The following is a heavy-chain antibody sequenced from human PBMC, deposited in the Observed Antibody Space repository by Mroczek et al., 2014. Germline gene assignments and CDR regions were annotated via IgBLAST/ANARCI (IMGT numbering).Heavy chain of an antibody. V-gene: IGHV4-31*03. CDR3: ARRAVPAADRPNYYYYMDV. J-gene: IGHJ6*03. CDR2: IYYSGST. Sequence: KESGPGLVKPSQTLSLTCTVSGGSISSGGYYWSWIRQHPGKGLEWIGYIYYSGSTYYNPSLKSRVTISVDTSKNQFSLKLSSVTAADTAVYYCARRAVPAADRPNYYYYMDVWGKGTTVTVSS. CDR1: GGSISSGGYY. D-gene: IGHD2-2*01.